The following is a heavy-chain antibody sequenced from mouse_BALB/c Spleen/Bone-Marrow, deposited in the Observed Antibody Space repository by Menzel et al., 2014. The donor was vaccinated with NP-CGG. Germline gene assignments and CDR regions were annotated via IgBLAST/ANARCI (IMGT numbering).Heavy chain of an antibody. CDR3: ARKGAMITHYYAMDY. Sequence: EVKLVESGGGLVQPGGSRKLSCAASGFTFSSFGMHWVRQAPEKGLEWVAYISNGSSTIYYADTEKGRFTISRDNPKNTLFLQMTSLRSEDTAMYYCARKGAMITHYYAMDYWGQGTSVTVSS. CDR1: GFTFSSFG. V-gene: IGHV5-17*02. D-gene: IGHD2-4*01. J-gene: IGHJ4*01. CDR2: ISNGSSTI.